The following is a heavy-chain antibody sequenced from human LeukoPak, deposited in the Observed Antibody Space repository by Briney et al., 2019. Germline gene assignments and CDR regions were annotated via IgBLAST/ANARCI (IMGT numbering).Heavy chain of an antibody. CDR1: GPSISSYY. V-gene: IGHV4-4*09. D-gene: IGHD2-2*01. CDR3: ARHIQLLNFYYCMDV. Sequence: SETLSLTCTVSGPSISSYYWSWIRQSPKKGLEWIGYIHARGSTNFNPSLKSRVEMSVDTSKNQFSLKLTSVTAADTAVYYCARHIQLLNFYYCMDVWGKGTTVTVSS. CDR2: IHARGST. J-gene: IGHJ6*03.